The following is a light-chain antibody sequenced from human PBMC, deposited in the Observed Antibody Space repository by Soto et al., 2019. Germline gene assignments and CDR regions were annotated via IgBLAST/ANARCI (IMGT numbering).Light chain of an antibody. V-gene: IGLV2-14*01. Sequence: QSALTQPASVSGSPGQSITISCTGTSSDVGTYNYVSWYQQHAGKVPKLMIYDVSNRPSGVSDRFSGSKSGNTASLTISGLQAEDEADYYCTSYTSSSTLVFGGGTELTVL. J-gene: IGLJ2*01. CDR3: TSYTSSSTLV. CDR1: SSDVGTYNY. CDR2: DVS.